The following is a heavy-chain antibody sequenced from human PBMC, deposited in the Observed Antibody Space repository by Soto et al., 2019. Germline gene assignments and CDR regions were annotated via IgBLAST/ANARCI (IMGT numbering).Heavy chain of an antibody. Sequence: QVQLVESGGGVVQPGRSLRLSCAASGFTFSNYGMHWVRQAPGKGLEWVAVIWYDGNNKYYADSVKGRFTISRDNSKNPLYLQMNSLRAEDTAVYYCARDLQGSGSFYSPDYWGQATLVTVSS. J-gene: IGHJ4*02. CDR1: GFTFSNYG. CDR2: IWYDGNNK. V-gene: IGHV3-33*01. CDR3: ARDLQGSGSFYSPDY. D-gene: IGHD3-10*01.